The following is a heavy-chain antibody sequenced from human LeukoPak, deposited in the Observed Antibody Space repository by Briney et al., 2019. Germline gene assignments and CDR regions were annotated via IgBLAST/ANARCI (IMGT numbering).Heavy chain of an antibody. CDR3: ARDGFYGDYDY. Sequence: GGSLRLSCAASGFTFSSYWMHWVRQAPGKGLVWVSRINSDGSSTSYADSVKGRFTISRDNAKNTLYLQMNSLRAEDTAVYYSARDGFYGDYDYWGQGTLVTVSS. CDR1: GFTFSSYW. D-gene: IGHD4-17*01. CDR2: INSDGSST. J-gene: IGHJ4*02. V-gene: IGHV3-74*01.